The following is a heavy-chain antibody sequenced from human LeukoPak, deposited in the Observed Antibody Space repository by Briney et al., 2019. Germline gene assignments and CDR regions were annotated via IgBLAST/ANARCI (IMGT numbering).Heavy chain of an antibody. D-gene: IGHD4-17*01. CDR2: ISGNGGGT. CDR3: ARDRLAATTVPYYFDY. CDR1: GFTFSNYA. V-gene: IGHV3-23*01. Sequence: GGSLRLFCALSGFTFSNYAMGWVRQARGKGLEWVSSISGNGGGTYYADSVKGRFTISRDRSKNTLYLQMNSLRAEDTAVYYCARDRLAATTVPYYFDYWGQGTLVTVS. J-gene: IGHJ4*02.